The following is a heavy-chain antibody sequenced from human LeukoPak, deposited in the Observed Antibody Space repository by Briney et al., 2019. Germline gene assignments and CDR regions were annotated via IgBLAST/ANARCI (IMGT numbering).Heavy chain of an antibody. V-gene: IGHV1-46*01. J-gene: IGHJ3*02. CDR2: INPSGGST. CDR1: GYTFTSYY. CDR3: ARKGGYYDSSGYYYDYDAFDI. D-gene: IGHD3-22*01. Sequence: GASVKVSCKASGYTFTSYYMHWVRQAPGQGLEWMGIINPSGGSTSYAQKFQGRVTISIDTSKNQFSLKLSSVTAADTAVYYCARKGGYYDSSGYYYDYDAFDIWGQGTMVTVSS.